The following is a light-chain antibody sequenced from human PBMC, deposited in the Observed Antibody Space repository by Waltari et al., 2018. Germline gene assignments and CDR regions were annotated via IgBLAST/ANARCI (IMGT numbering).Light chain of an antibody. Sequence: DIVLTQSPLSLPVTPGEPASISCRFSQSLLHRNGYNYLDWYLQKPGQSPQLLIYFGSTRASGVPDRFSGSGSGTDFTLTISSLQPEDVASYYCQKYNTAPFTFGPGTKVDIK. CDR2: FGS. CDR1: QSLLHRNGYNY. J-gene: IGKJ3*01. V-gene: IGKV2-28*01. CDR3: QKYNTAPFT.